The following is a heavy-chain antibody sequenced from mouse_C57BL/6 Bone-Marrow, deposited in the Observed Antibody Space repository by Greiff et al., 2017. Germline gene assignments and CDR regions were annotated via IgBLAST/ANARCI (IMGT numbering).Heavy chain of an antibody. Sequence: QVQLKESGPELVKPGASVKLSCKASGYTFTSYDLNWVKQRPGQGLEWIGWIYPRDGSTKYNEKFKGKATLTVDTSSSTAYMELHSLTSEDSAVYFCARLEFYGRSGDWYFDVWGTGTTVTVSS. J-gene: IGHJ1*03. D-gene: IGHD1-1*01. CDR2: IYPRDGST. CDR1: GYTFTSYD. V-gene: IGHV1-85*01. CDR3: ARLEFYGRSGDWYFDV.